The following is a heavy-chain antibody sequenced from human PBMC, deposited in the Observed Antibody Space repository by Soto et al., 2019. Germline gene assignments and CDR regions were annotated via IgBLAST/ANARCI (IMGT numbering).Heavy chain of an antibody. CDR3: AREAVAGTLNWFDP. D-gene: IGHD6-19*01. CDR2: ISSISSTK. Sequence: EVQLVESGGGLVQPGGSLRLSCAASGFTFSNYNMNWVRQAPGKGLEWVSYISSISSTKYYADSVKGRFTISRDNAKNSLYRQMNSLRAEDTAVYYCAREAVAGTLNWFDPWGQGTLVTVSS. J-gene: IGHJ5*02. CDR1: GFTFSNYN. V-gene: IGHV3-48*01.